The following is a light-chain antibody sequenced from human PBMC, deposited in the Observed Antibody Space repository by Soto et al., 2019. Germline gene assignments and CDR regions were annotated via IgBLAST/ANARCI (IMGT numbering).Light chain of an antibody. CDR2: SNN. CDR3: AAWDDSLNGRV. Sequence: QSALTQPPSASGSPGQSVAISCTGTSSDVGGYSYVSWYQHLPGTAPKLLIFSNNQRPSGVPDRFSGSKSGTSASLAITGLQSEDEADYYCAAWDDSLNGRVFGGGTKLTVL. CDR1: SSDVGGYSY. J-gene: IGLJ2*01. V-gene: IGLV1-44*01.